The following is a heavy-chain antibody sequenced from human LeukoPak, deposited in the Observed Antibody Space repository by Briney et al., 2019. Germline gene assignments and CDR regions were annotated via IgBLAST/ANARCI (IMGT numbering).Heavy chain of an antibody. CDR3: ARGVGASEGVDY. CDR2: INWIGGST. J-gene: IGHJ4*02. CDR1: GFTFDDYA. Sequence: GGSLRLSCAASGFTFDDYAMNWVRQAPGKGLEWVSGINWIGGSTGYADSVKGRFTISRDNAKNTLYLQMNSLRAEDTAVYYCARGVGASEGVDYWGQGTLVTVSS. V-gene: IGHV3-20*04. D-gene: IGHD1-26*01.